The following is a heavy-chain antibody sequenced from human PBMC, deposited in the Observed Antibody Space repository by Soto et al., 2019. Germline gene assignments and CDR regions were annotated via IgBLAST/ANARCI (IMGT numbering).Heavy chain of an antibody. CDR1: GFSFSNYW. Sequence: GGSLRLSCAASGFSFSNYWIHWVRQDPGKGLVWVSRVDSDGITTNYADSVKGRFTISRDNAKNTVYLQMNSLRAEDTAIYYCARGAFRAYYCDYWGLGTLVTVSS. CDR3: ARGAFRAYYCDY. V-gene: IGHV3-74*01. CDR2: VDSDGITT. J-gene: IGHJ4*02.